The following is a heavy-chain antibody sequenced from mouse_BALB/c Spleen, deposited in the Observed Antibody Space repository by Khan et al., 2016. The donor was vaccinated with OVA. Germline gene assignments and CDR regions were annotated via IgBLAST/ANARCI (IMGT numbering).Heavy chain of an antibody. J-gene: IGHJ2*01. CDR3: AREEALYYFDY. Sequence: QVQLQQSGAELVRPGASVKLSCKTSGYIFTNYWIHWVRQRSGQGLEWIARIYPGTDNTYYNEKLKDKATLTADRSSSTAYMQLSSLKSEDSAVYFCAREEALYYFDYWGQGTTLTVSS. CDR1: GYIFTNYW. V-gene: IGHV1-76*01. CDR2: IYPGTDNT. D-gene: IGHD3-2*02.